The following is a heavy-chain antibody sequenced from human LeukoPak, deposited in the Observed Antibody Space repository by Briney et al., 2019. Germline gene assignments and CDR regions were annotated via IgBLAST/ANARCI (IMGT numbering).Heavy chain of an antibody. CDR3: ARRYDYCGGDCFSFDY. D-gene: IGHD2-21*02. Sequence: GESLKISCKGSGYSFTGYWSGWVRQMPGKGLEWMGIIYPGDSDTRYSPSFQGQVTISADKSISTAYLQWSSLKASDTAMYYCARRYDYCGGDCFSFDYWGQGTLVTVSS. CDR2: IYPGDSDT. J-gene: IGHJ4*02. V-gene: IGHV5-51*01. CDR1: GYSFTGYW.